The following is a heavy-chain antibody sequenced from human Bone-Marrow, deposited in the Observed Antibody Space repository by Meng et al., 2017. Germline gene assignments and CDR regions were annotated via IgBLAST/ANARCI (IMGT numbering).Heavy chain of an antibody. Sequence: ASVKVSCKASGYTFITYYLHWVRQAPGQGLEWRGEIYPIGGGANSAQNFQGRVTMTRDTSTSTAYLELSSLRSDDTAVYYCARAPYGSGGPYDYWGRGTLVTVSS. D-gene: IGHD2-15*01. J-gene: IGHJ4*02. CDR2: IYPIGGGA. V-gene: IGHV1-46*01. CDR1: GYTFITYY. CDR3: ARAPYGSGGPYDY.